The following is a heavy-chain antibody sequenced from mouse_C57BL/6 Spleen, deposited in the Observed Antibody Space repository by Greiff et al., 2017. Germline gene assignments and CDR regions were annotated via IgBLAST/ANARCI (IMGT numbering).Heavy chain of an antibody. CDR2: LYPGDGDT. CDR3: ADSSGYGFAY. D-gene: IGHD3-2*02. V-gene: IGHV1-82*01. Sequence: VQLQQSGPELVKPGASVKISCKASGYAFSSSWMNWVKQRPGKGLEWIGRLYPGDGDTNYNGKFKGKATLTADKSSSTAYMQLSSLTSEDSAVYFCADSSGYGFAYWGQGTLVTVSA. J-gene: IGHJ3*01. CDR1: GYAFSSSW.